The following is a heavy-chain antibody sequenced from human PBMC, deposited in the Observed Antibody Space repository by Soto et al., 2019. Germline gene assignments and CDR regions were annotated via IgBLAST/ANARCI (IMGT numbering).Heavy chain of an antibody. CDR3: ARSISNPISYYYYYGMDV. CDR1: RYSFTSHW. V-gene: IGHV5-51*01. J-gene: IGHJ6*02. D-gene: IGHD4-4*01. CDR2: IYPGDSDT. Sequence: LGESLKISCKGSRYSFTSHWLGWVRKMPGKGLEWMGIIYPGDSDTRYSPSFQGQVTISADKSISTAYLQWSSLKASDTAMYYCARSISNPISYYYYYGMDVWGQGTTVTVSS.